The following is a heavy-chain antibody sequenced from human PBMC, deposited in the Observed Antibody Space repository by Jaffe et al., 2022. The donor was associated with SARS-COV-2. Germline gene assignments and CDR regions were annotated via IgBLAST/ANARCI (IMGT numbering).Heavy chain of an antibody. CDR1: GFTFSSYG. D-gene: IGHD3-22*01. CDR2: IWYDGSNK. Sequence: QVQLVESGGGVVQPGRSLRLSCAASGFTFSSYGMHWVRQAPGKGLEWVAVIWYDGSNKYYADSVKGRFTISRDNSKNTLYLQMNSLRAEDTAVYYCARGVSYYYDSSGYNWFDPWGQGTLVTVSS. V-gene: IGHV3-33*01. J-gene: IGHJ5*02. CDR3: ARGVSYYYDSSGYNWFDP.